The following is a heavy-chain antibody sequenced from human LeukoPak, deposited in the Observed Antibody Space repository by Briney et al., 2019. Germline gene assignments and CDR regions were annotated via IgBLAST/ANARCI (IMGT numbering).Heavy chain of an antibody. CDR1: GYTFTSYY. CDR2: INPSGGST. D-gene: IGHD3-22*01. CDR3: ARMGQVGITMIAPDDY. J-gene: IGHJ4*02. Sequence: ASVKVSCKASGYTFTSYYMHWVRQAPGQGLEWMGIINPSGGSTSYAQKFQGRVTMTRDTSTSTVYMELSSLRSEDTAVYYCARMGQVGITMIAPDDYWGQGTLVTVSS. V-gene: IGHV1-46*01.